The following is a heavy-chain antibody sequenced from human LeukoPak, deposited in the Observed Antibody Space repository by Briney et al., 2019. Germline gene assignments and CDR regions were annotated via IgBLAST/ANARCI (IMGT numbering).Heavy chain of an antibody. CDR1: GFTFSDYY. CDR2: ISSSSSYT. Sequence: PGGSLSLSCAASGFTFSDYYMSWIRQAPGKGLEWVSYISSSSSYTNYADSVKGRFTISRDNAKNSLYLQMNSLRAEDTAVYYCASNYYDSSGYRPWGQGTLVTVSS. D-gene: IGHD3-22*01. J-gene: IGHJ5*02. CDR3: ASNYYDSSGYRP. V-gene: IGHV3-11*03.